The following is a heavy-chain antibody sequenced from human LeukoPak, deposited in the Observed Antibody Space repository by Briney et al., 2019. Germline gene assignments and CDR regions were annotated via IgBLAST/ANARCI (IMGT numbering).Heavy chain of an antibody. CDR1: VGSISTYY. D-gene: IGHD6-13*01. CDR2: IYYTGRT. CDR3: ARHVGTAAGPFDS. J-gene: IGHJ4*02. V-gene: IGHV4-59*08. Sequence: SETLSLTCTVSVGSISTYYWSWIRQPPGKGLEWLAYIYYTGRTDSNPSLSSRVTISVDTSKNQFSLNLTSVTAADTAVYYCARHVGTAAGPFDSWGQGILATVSS.